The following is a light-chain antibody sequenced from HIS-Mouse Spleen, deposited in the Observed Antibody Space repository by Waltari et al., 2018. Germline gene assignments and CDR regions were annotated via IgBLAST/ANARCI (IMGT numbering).Light chain of an antibody. CDR3: AAWDDSLNGVV. CDR2: NNN. J-gene: IGLJ2*01. CDR1: SSNIGSNN. V-gene: IGLV1-44*01. Sequence: TIYCSGSSSNIGSNNVNWYQQLPGTAPKLLIYNNNQRPSGVADRFSGSKSGTSASLAISGLQSEDEADYYCAAWDDSLNGVVFGGGTKLTVL.